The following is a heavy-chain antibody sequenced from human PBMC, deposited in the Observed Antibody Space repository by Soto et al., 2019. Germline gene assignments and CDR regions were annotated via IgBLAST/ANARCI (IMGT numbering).Heavy chain of an antibody. Sequence: PGGSLRLSCAASGFSISDYEMNWVRQAPGKGLEWVSYISGSGSTVYYADSVTGRFTISRDNAKNSVFLQINTLRVEDAAIYDCARNTSGQWVVPIYCDRWGQGTLVTVSS. CDR2: ISGSGSTV. CDR1: GFSISDYE. CDR3: ARNTSGQWVVPIYCDR. J-gene: IGHJ4*02. D-gene: IGHD3-16*01. V-gene: IGHV3-48*03.